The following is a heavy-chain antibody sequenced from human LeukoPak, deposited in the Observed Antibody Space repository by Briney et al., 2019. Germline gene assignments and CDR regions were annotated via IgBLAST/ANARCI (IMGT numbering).Heavy chain of an antibody. V-gene: IGHV4-4*07. Sequence: SETLSLTCTVSGGSISNYYWCWIRQPAGKGLEWIGRIYTSGSTSYNPSLKSRVTMSVDTSKNQFSLNLNSVTVADTAVYYCARGAAGSYHYFDYWGQGTLVTVSS. CDR2: IYTSGST. J-gene: IGHJ4*02. D-gene: IGHD1-26*01. CDR3: ARGAAGSYHYFDY. CDR1: GGSISNYY.